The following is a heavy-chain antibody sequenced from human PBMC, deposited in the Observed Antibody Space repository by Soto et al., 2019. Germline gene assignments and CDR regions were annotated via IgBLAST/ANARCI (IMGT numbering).Heavy chain of an antibody. Sequence: EGQLVESGGGLVQPGGSLRLSCAASEFTFSTYAMDWVRQAPGEGLEWVSAISGNGGSSYYADSVKGRFTISRDNSKNTLYLQMNSLRVEDTAVYYCAKEQNFYGGKPPYYYNYAMDVWGQGTTVTVSS. J-gene: IGHJ6*02. CDR2: ISGNGGSS. CDR3: AKEQNFYGGKPPYYYNYAMDV. V-gene: IGHV3-23*04. D-gene: IGHD3-10*01. CDR1: EFTFSTYA.